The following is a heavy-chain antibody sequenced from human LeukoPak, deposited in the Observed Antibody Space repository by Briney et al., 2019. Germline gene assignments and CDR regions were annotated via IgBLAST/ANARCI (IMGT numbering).Heavy chain of an antibody. Sequence: SETLSLTCTVSGGSISSYYWSWIRQPPGKGLEWIGYIYYSGSTNYNPSLKSRVTISVDTSKNQFSLKLSSVTAADTAVYYCARVNFDWLSADYYGMDVWGKGTTVTISS. CDR3: ARVNFDWLSADYYGMDV. J-gene: IGHJ6*04. V-gene: IGHV4-59*01. CDR2: IYYSGST. CDR1: GGSISSYY. D-gene: IGHD3-9*01.